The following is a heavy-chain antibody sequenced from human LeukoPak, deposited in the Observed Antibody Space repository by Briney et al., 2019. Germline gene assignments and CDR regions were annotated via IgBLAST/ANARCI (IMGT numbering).Heavy chain of an antibody. D-gene: IGHD1-26*01. V-gene: IGHV3-7*05. CDR1: GFTFSSFW. CDR3: AGGQGWVDDY. Sequence: GGSLRLSCAASGFTFSSFWMNWVRQAPGKWLEWVVNIKKDGREKYYVDSVKCRFTISRDNAKNSLYFQMNSLRVEDTAVYYCAGGQGWVDDYWGQGTLVTVSS. J-gene: IGHJ4*02. CDR2: IKKDGREK.